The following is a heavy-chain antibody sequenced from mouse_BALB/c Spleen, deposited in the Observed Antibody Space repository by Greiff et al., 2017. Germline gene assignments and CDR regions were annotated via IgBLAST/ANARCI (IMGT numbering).Heavy chain of an antibody. Sequence: QVTLKESGPGILQPSQTLSLTCSFSGFSLSTSGMGVSWIRQPSGKGLEWLAHIYWDDDKRYNPSLKSRLTISKDTSRNQVFLKITSVDTADTATYYCARSGDYYGSSSDYWGQGTTLTVSS. V-gene: IGHV8-12*01. CDR3: ARSGDYYGSSSDY. J-gene: IGHJ2*01. CDR2: IYWDDDK. D-gene: IGHD1-1*01. CDR1: GFSLSTSGMG.